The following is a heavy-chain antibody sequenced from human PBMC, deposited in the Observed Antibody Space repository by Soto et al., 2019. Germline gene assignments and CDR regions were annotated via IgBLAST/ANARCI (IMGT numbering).Heavy chain of an antibody. CDR3: ARSSGGNFGIIIEGSNWFDP. V-gene: IGHV1-46*01. CDR2: INPHGGST. CDR1: GDTFTSDY. D-gene: IGHD3-3*01. Sequence: ASVKVSCKAPGDTFTSDYLNWVRQAPGQGLEWMGVINPHGGSTKYAQKFQGRVTMTRDTSRSTVYMELRSLRSDDTAIYYCARSSGGNFGIIIEGSNWFDPWGQGTLVTVAS. J-gene: IGHJ5*02.